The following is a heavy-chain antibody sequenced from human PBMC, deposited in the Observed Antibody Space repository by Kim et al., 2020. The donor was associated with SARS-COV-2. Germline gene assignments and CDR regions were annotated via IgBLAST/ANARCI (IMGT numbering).Heavy chain of an antibody. CDR3: ARESLYYYYYGMDV. Sequence: ASVKVSCKASGYTFTSYAMHWVRQAPGQRLEWMGWINAGNGNTKYSQKFQGRVTITRDTSASTAYMELSSLRSEDTAVYYCARESLYYYYYGMDVWGQGTTVTVSS. J-gene: IGHJ6*02. CDR2: INAGNGNT. V-gene: IGHV1-3*01. CDR1: GYTFTSYA.